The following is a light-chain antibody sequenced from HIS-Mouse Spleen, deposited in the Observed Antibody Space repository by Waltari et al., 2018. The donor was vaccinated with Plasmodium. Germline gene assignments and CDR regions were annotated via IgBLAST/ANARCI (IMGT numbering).Light chain of an antibody. CDR3: QSADSSGTPNWV. CDR1: ALPKQY. Sequence: SYELTQPPSVSVSPGQTARITCSGDALPKQYAYWYQQKPGQAPVLVIYKDSERPSGIPERFSGSSSGKTGTLTISGVQAEDEADYYCQSADSSGTPNWVFGGGTKLTVL. J-gene: IGLJ3*02. CDR2: KDS. V-gene: IGLV3-25*03.